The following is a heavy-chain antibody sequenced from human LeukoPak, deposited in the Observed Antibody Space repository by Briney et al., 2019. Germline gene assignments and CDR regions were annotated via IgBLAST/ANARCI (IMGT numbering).Heavy chain of an antibody. CDR1: GGSFSGYY. CDR3: ARAHSYSSSWYVDWFDP. D-gene: IGHD6-13*01. J-gene: IGHJ5*02. Sequence: SETLSLTCAVYGGSFSGYYWSWIRQPPGKGLEWIGEINHSGSTNYNPSLKSRVTISVDTPKNQFSLKLSSVTAADTAVYYCARAHSYSSSWYVDWFDPWGQGTLVTVSS. V-gene: IGHV4-34*01. CDR2: INHSGST.